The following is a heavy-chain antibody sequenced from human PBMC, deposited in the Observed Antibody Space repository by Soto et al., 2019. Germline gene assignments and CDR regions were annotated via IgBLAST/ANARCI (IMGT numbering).Heavy chain of an antibody. V-gene: IGHV4-39*01. D-gene: IGHD2-2*01. Sequence: SETLSLTCTVSGGSISSSSYYWGWIRQPPGKGLEWIGSIYFRGSTYDNPSLKSRVTLSVDTSKNQFSLKLSSVTAADTAVYYCARVPAGEVIDYWGQGTLVTVSS. J-gene: IGHJ4*02. CDR1: GGSISSSSYY. CDR3: ARVPAGEVIDY. CDR2: IYFRGST.